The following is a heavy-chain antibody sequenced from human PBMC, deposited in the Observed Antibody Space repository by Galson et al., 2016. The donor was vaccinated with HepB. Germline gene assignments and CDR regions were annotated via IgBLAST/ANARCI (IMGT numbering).Heavy chain of an antibody. CDR1: GFNFNNYG. CDR3: AKDRMKVITGTPLVHFEY. CDR2: VSHDGSNT. D-gene: IGHD1-20*01. V-gene: IGHV3-30*18. Sequence: SLRLSCAASGFNFNNYGMHWVRQAPGKGLEWVSVVSHDGSNTYYAGSVKGRFIISRDNSENTLSLRMNSLRTEDTAVYYCAKDRMKVITGTPLVHFEYWGQGSLVTVSS. J-gene: IGHJ4*02.